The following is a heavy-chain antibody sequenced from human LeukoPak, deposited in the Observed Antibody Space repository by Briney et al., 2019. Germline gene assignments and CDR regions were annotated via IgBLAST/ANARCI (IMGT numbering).Heavy chain of an antibody. V-gene: IGHV1-46*01. Sequence: ASVKVSCKASGYTFTSYYMHWVRQAPGQGLEWMGIINPSGGSTSCAQKFQGRVTMTRDTSTSTVYMELSSLRSEDTAVYYCARGNNVVVPAAITGYWGQGTLVTVSS. D-gene: IGHD2-2*01. J-gene: IGHJ4*02. CDR2: INPSGGST. CDR1: GYTFTSYY. CDR3: ARGNNVVVPAAITGY.